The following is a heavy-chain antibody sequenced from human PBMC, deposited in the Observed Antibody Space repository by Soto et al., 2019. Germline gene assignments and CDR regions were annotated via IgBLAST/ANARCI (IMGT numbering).Heavy chain of an antibody. V-gene: IGHV1-8*01. J-gene: IGHJ5*02. CDR3: AREVSYCSDP. Sequence: QVQLVQSGAEVKKPGASVKVSCKASGYTFTSYDINWVRQATGQGLEWMGWMNPNSGNTGYAQKCQSRDTMTRNTSISTAYMELSSVRSEDTSVYYCAREVSYCSDPWGQGTLVTVSS. CDR2: MNPNSGNT. D-gene: IGHD2-8*01. CDR1: GYTFTSYD.